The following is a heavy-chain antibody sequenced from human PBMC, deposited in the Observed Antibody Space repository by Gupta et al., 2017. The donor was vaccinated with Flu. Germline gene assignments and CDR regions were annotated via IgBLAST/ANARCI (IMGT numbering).Heavy chain of an antibody. V-gene: IGHV3-21*01. CDR3: ARERGNYYDSSGYYTGDY. CDR2: ISSSSSYR. J-gene: IGHJ4*02. D-gene: IGHD3-22*01. CDR1: GFTFSSYS. Sequence: EVQLVESGGGLVKPGGSLRLSCAASGFTFSSYSMNWVRQAPGKGLEWVSSISSSSSYRYYADSVKGRFTISRDNAKNSLYLQMNSLRAEDTAVYYCARERGNYYDSSGYYTGDYWGQGTLVTVSS.